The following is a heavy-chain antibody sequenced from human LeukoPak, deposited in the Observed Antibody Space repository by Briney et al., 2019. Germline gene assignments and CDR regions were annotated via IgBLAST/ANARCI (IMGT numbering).Heavy chain of an antibody. D-gene: IGHD4-17*01. V-gene: IGHV4-59*01. J-gene: IGHJ5*02. Sequence: SETLSLTCAVYGGSFSGYYWSWIRQPPGKGLEWIGYIYYSGSTNYNPSLKSRVTISVDTSKNQFSLKLSSVTAADTAVYYCARTHGDPSRNWFDPWGQGTLVTVSS. CDR3: ARTHGDPSRNWFDP. CDR1: GGSFSGYY. CDR2: IYYSGST.